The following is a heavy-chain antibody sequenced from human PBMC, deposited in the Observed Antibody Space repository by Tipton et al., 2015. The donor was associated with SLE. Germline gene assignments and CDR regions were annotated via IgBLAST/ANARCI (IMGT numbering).Heavy chain of an antibody. D-gene: IGHD3-3*01. CDR2: VNHSGST. V-gene: IGHV4-34*01. CDR3: ARGGYHFWSGPGNY. CDR1: NGSISGHY. J-gene: IGHJ4*02. Sequence: GLVKPSETLSLTCTVSNGSISGHYWSWIRQTPGKGLEWIGEVNHSGSTNYNPSLKIRVTISVDTSKNKFSLKLSSVTAADTAVYYCARGGYHFWSGPGNYWGQGTLVTVSS.